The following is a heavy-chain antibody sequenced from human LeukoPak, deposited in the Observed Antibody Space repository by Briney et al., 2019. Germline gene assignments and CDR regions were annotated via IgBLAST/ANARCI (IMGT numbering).Heavy chain of an antibody. D-gene: IGHD3-16*01. J-gene: IGHJ4*02. CDR1: GGSISSYY. Sequence: SETLSLTCTVPGGSISSYYWSWIRQPPGKGLEWIGYIYYSGSTNYNPSLKSRVTISVDTSKNQFSLKLSSVTAADTAVYYCARGGEPLFNYWGQGTLVTVSS. CDR2: IYYSGST. CDR3: ARGGEPLFNY. V-gene: IGHV4-59*01.